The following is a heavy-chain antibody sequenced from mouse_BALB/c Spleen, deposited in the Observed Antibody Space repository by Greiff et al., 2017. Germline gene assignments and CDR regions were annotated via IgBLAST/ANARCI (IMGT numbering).Heavy chain of an antibody. CDR1: GFNIKDTY. CDR2: IDPANGNT. CDR3: ALYYDYDTGYYYAMDY. D-gene: IGHD2-4*01. V-gene: IGHV14-3*02. J-gene: IGHJ4*01. Sequence: VQLKESGAELVKPGASVKLSCTASGFNIKDTYMHWVKQRPEQGLEWIGRIDPANGNTKYDPKFQGKATITADTSSNTAYLQLSSLTSEDTAVYYCALYYDYDTGYYYAMDYWGQGTSVTVSS.